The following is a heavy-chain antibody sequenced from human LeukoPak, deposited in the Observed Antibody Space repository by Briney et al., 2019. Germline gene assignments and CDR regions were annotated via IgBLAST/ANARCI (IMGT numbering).Heavy chain of an antibody. CDR2: ISTSSSYI. CDR3: AKDGGYGDYLTYYYYYYMDV. Sequence: GGSLRLSCAASGFTLSSYSMNWVRQAPGKGLEWVSSISTSSSYIYYTDSMKGRFTVSRDNARNSLYLEMNSLRAEDTAVYYCAKDGGYGDYLTYYYYYYMDVWGKGTTVTISS. D-gene: IGHD4-17*01. V-gene: IGHV3-21*01. J-gene: IGHJ6*03. CDR1: GFTLSSYS.